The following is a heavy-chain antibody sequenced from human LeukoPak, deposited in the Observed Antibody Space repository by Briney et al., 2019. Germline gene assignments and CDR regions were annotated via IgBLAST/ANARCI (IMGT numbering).Heavy chain of an antibody. D-gene: IGHD2-2*01. V-gene: IGHV1-69*13. J-gene: IGHJ5*02. CDR3: ARRIGPAAIPLGWFDP. CDR1: GGTFSSYA. Sequence: ASVKVSCKASGGTFSSYAISWVRQAPGQGLEWMGGIIPIFGTANYAQKFQGRVTITADESTSTAYMELSSLRSEDTAVYYCARRIGPAAIPLGWFDPWGQETLVTVSS. CDR2: IIPIFGTA.